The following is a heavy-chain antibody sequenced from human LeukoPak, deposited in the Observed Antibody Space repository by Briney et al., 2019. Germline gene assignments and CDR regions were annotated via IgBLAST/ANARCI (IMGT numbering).Heavy chain of an antibody. D-gene: IGHD4-17*01. Sequence: PGGSLNLSCAASGFTFSSFAMSWVRQAPGRGLEWVSSIHTSGGNTYYADSVKGRFTISRDDSKNTLYLQMNSLRAEDTAVYYCAKSGSYGDYSFDYWGQGTLVTVSS. J-gene: IGHJ4*02. CDR1: GFTFSSFA. V-gene: IGHV3-23*01. CDR3: AKSGSYGDYSFDY. CDR2: IHTSGGNT.